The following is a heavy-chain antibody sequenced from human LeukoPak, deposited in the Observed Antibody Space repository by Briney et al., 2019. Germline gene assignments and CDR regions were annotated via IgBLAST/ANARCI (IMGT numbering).Heavy chain of an antibody. D-gene: IGHD2-2*01. V-gene: IGHV4-39*01. Sequence: SETLSLTCTVSGGSISSSSYYWGWIRQPPGKGLEWIGNVYFRGSTYYNPSLKSRVTISVDTSKNQFSMKLNSVTAADTAVYYCANGPCRSTSCYFYYYYGMDVWGQGTTVTVSS. CDR2: VYFRGST. J-gene: IGHJ6*02. CDR3: ANGPCRSTSCYFYYYYGMDV. CDR1: GGSISSSSYY.